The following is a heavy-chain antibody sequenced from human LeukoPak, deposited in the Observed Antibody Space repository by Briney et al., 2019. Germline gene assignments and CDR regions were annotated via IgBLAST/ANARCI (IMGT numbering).Heavy chain of an antibody. CDR1: GFTFSSYW. CDR3: AKDRGSIAGELVDY. V-gene: IGHV3-74*01. CDR2: INSDGSST. Sequence: GGSLRLSCAASGFTFSSYWMHWVRQAPGKGLVWVSRINSDGSSTSYADSVKGRFTISRDNAKNSLYLQMNSLRAEDTALYYCAKDRGSIAGELVDYWGQGTLVTVSS. D-gene: IGHD6-13*01. J-gene: IGHJ4*02.